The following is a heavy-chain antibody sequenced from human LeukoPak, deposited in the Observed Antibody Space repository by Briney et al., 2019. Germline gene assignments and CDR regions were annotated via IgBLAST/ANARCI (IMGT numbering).Heavy chain of an antibody. CDR1: GFTFSTYT. V-gene: IGHV3-23*01. J-gene: IGHJ4*02. CDR2: IGNNGGGI. CDR3: ANSRGYGSGNL. D-gene: IGHD3-10*01. Sequence: GGSLRLSCAASGFTFSTYTMYWVRHPPGKRLEWVSIIGNNGGGIHYADSVKGRFTISRDNFKNALYLQMNSLRAEDTAVYFCANSRGYGSGNLWGQGTLVTVSS.